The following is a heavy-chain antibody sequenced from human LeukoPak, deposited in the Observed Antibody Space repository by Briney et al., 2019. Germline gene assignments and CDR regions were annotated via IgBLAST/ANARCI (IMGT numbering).Heavy chain of an antibody. CDR2: IYYSGST. V-gene: IGHV4-39*07. CDR1: GGSISSSSYY. J-gene: IGHJ5*02. CDR3: ARDRPRSRGWFDP. D-gene: IGHD3-10*01. Sequence: SETLSLTCTVSGGSISSSSYYWGWIRQPPGKGLEWIGSIYYSGSTYYNPSLKSRVTISVDTSKNQFSLKLSSVTAADTAVYYCARDRPRSRGWFDPWGQGTLVTVSS.